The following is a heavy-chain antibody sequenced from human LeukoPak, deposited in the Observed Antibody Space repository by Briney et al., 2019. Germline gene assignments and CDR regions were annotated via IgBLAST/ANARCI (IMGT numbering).Heavy chain of an antibody. CDR2: INADSGNT. J-gene: IGHJ4*02. V-gene: IGHV1-3*01. Sequence: ASVKVSCKASGGTFSSYAISWVRQAPGQSLEWMGWINADSGNTKYSQRFQGRVTFTRDTLASTAYMELSSLKSEDTAVYYCARQHDLWKNYCFDCWGQGAQVTVSS. CDR1: GGTFSSYA. D-gene: IGHD3-3*01. CDR3: ARQHDLWKNYCFDC.